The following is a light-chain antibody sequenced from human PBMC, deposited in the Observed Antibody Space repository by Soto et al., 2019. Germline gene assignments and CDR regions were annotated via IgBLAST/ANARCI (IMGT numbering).Light chain of an antibody. CDR3: QEFNSYSRT. V-gene: IGKV1-5*01. CDR1: QSISNW. Sequence: IPMTQSPSTLSASIGDRVTITCRASQSISNWLAWYQQKPGRAPKLLIYDASNLESGVPSRFSGSGSGTEFTLSISSLQPDDFATYYCQEFNSYSRTFGQGTKVEIK. CDR2: DAS. J-gene: IGKJ1*01.